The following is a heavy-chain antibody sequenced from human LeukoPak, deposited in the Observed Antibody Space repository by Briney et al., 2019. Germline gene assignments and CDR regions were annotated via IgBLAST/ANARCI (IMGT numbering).Heavy chain of an antibody. CDR2: IYSGGST. D-gene: IGHD6-19*01. CDR1: GFTVSSNY. Sequence: GGSLRLSCAASGFTVSSNYMSWVRQAPGKGLEWVSVIYSGGSTYYADSVKARFTISRDNSKNTLYLQMNSLRAEDTAVYYCARGGSSGWYHYFDYWGQGTLVPVSS. V-gene: IGHV3-53*01. J-gene: IGHJ4*02. CDR3: ARGGSSGWYHYFDY.